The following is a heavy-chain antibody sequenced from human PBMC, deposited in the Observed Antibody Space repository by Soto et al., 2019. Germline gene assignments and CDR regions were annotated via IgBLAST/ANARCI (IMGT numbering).Heavy chain of an antibody. Sequence: PGGSLRLSCAASGFTFSSYAMSWVRQAPGKGLEWVSAISGSGGSTYYADSVKGRFTISRDNSRNTLYLQMNSLRAEDTAVYYCARENPGYYDFWSGPMGGMDVWGQGTTVTVSS. CDR2: ISGSGGST. J-gene: IGHJ6*02. CDR3: ARENPGYYDFWSGPMGGMDV. V-gene: IGHV3-23*01. D-gene: IGHD3-3*01. CDR1: GFTFSSYA.